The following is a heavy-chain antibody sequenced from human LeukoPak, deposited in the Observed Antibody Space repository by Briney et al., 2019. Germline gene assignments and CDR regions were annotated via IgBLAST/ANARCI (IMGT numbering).Heavy chain of an antibody. CDR1: GFTFSSYS. V-gene: IGHV3-21*01. J-gene: IGHJ6*03. CDR2: ISSSSSYI. Sequence: GGSLRLSCAASGFTFSSYSMNWVRQAPGKGLEWVSSISSSSSYIYYADSVKGRFTISRDNAKNSLYLQMNSLRAEDTAVYYCATDSSSWYLFYYYYMDVWGKGTTVTVSS. CDR3: ATDSSSWYLFYYYYMDV. D-gene: IGHD6-13*01.